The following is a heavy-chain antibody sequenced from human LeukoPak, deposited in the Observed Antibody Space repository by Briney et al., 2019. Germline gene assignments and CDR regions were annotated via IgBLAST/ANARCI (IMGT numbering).Heavy chain of an antibody. CDR3: ARDKVVVGLDY. CDR2: MNPNSGNT. D-gene: IGHD2-15*01. J-gene: IGHJ4*02. V-gene: IGHV1-8*01. CDR1: GYSFTNYD. Sequence: GASVKVSCTASGYSFTNYDIKWVRQAPGQGLEWMGWMNPNSGNTGYAQKFRGRVTMTTDTSTSTAYMELRSLRSDDTAVYYCARDKVVVGLDYWGQGTLVTVSS.